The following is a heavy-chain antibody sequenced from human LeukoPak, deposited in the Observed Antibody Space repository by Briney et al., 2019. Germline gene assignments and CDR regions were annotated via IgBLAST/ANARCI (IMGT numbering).Heavy chain of an antibody. CDR2: IYSGGST. V-gene: IGHV3-53*01. CDR3: ARQRAGSYFDY. Sequence: GGSLRLCCAASGFTVSSNYMSCVRQAPGKGLEWVSVIYSGGSTYYADSVKGRFTISRDNSKNTLYLQMNSLRAEDTAVYYCARQRAGSYFDYWGQGTLVTVSS. CDR1: GFTVSSNY. D-gene: IGHD1-26*01. J-gene: IGHJ4*02.